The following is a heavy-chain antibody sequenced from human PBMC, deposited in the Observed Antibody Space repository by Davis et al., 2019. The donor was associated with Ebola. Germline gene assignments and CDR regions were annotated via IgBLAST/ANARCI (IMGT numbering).Heavy chain of an antibody. CDR3: ARGVKLRFLEWLLYGGFDY. Sequence: GSLRLSCAVYGGSFSGYYWSWIRQPPGKGLEWIWEINHSGSTNYNPSLKSRVTISVDTSKNQFSLKLSSVTAADTAVYYCARGVKLRFLEWLLYGGFDYWGQGTLVIVSS. V-gene: IGHV4-34*01. J-gene: IGHJ4*02. CDR2: INHSGST. D-gene: IGHD3-3*01. CDR1: GGSFSGYY.